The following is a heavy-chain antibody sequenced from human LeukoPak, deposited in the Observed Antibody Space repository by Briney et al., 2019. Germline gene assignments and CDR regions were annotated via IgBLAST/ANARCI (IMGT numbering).Heavy chain of an antibody. CDR3: ARTFRNSGWGIDY. J-gene: IGHJ4*02. D-gene: IGHD6-19*01. Sequence: SETLSLTCAVYGGSFSGYYWSWIRQPPGKGLEWIGEINHSGNTNYNPSLTSRVTILVDTSKNQSSLQLTSVTAADTAVYYCARTFRNSGWGIDYWGQGTQVTVSS. CDR2: INHSGNT. CDR1: GGSFSGYY. V-gene: IGHV4-34*01.